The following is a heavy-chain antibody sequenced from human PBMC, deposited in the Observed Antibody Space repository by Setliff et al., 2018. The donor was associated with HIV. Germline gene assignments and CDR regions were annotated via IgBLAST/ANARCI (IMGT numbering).Heavy chain of an antibody. CDR1: GGSLSNYY. J-gene: IGHJ2*01. D-gene: IGHD3-22*01. V-gene: IGHV4-4*07. CDR2: INPNGRT. Sequence: ETLSLTCTVSGGSLSNYYWSWLRQPAGKKLEWIGRINPNGRTDYNPSLKSRVTMSLDTAKNQFSLKLRSVTAAATAVYYCARHPDSGFYYSPLLNNWYFDLWGPGTLVTVSS. CDR3: ARHPDSGFYYSPLLNNWYFDL.